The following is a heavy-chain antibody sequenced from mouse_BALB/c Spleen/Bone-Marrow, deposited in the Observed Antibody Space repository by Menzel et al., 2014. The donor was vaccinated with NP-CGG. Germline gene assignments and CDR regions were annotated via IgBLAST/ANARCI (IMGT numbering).Heavy chain of an antibody. D-gene: IGHD2-14*01. J-gene: IGHJ4*01. CDR2: IDPSNSET. CDR3: ARNYRYPRPYAMDY. CDR1: GYTFTSYW. V-gene: IGHV1S127*01. Sequence: VKLMESGPELVRPGASVKMSCKASGYTFTSYWMHWVKQRPGQGLEWIGMIDPSNSETRLNQKFKDKATLNVDKSSNTAYMQLSSLTSEDSAVYYCARNYRYPRPYAMDYWGQGALVTVSS.